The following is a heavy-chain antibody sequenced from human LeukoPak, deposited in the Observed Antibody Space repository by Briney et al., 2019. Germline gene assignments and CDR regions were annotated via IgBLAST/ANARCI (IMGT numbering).Heavy chain of an antibody. CDR1: GFSFSTYW. D-gene: IGHD2-21*02. CDR2: IFPGGHDI. CDR3: ARSRVTYYYNYGMDV. V-gene: IGHV5-51*01. J-gene: IGHJ6*02. Sequence: GASLKISCKGSGFSFSTYWIGWVRHIPGKGLGWVGIIFPGGHDIRYSPSFQGQVTISADKSISTAYLQWSSLKASDSAIYYCARSRVTYYYNYGMDVWGQGTTVSVSS.